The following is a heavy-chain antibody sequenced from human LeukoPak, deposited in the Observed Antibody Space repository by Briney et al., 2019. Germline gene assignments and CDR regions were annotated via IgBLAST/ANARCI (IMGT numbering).Heavy chain of an antibody. CDR2: IYYSGST. CDR1: GGSISSYY. CDR3: ARGRRRDGYKRGDAFDI. J-gene: IGHJ3*02. D-gene: IGHD5-24*01. V-gene: IGHV4-59*01. Sequence: SETLSLTCTVSGGSISSYYWSWIRQPPGKGLEWLGYIYYSGSTNYNPSLKSRVTISVDTSKNQFSLKLSSVTAADTAVYYCARGRRRDGYKRGDAFDIWGQGTMVTVSS.